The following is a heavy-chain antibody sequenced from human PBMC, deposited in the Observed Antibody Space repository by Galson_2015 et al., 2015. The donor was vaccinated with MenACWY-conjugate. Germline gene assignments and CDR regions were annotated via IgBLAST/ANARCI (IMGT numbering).Heavy chain of an antibody. Sequence: CAISGDSVSSNSAAWNWIRQSPSRGLEWLGRTYYRSKWYNDNAVSVKSRITINPDTSKNQFSLHLNSVTPEDTAVYYCAGVRGGSHNWVDPWGQGTLVTVSS. V-gene: IGHV6-1*01. J-gene: IGHJ5*02. CDR3: AGVRGGSHNWVDP. CDR2: TYYRSKWYN. D-gene: IGHD2-15*01. CDR1: GDSVSSNSAA.